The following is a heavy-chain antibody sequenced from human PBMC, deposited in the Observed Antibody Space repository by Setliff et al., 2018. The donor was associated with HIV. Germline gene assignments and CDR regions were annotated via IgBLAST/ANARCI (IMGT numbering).Heavy chain of an antibody. CDR3: ARGALLAVFDFDH. CDR1: GYTFSTYS. J-gene: IGHJ4*01. D-gene: IGHD3-10*01. CDR2: INVGKGDT. V-gene: IGHV1-3*01. Sequence: ASVKVSCKASGYTFSTYSLHWVRQAPGQSLEWMGWINVGKGDTKYSQEFQGRISITTDTSASTGYMELSSLRSDDTAVYSCARGALLAVFDFDHWGHGTLVTVSS.